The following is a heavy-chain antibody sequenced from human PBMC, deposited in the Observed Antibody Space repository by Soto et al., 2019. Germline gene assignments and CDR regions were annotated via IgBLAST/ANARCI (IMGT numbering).Heavy chain of an antibody. D-gene: IGHD3-3*01. J-gene: IGHJ6*02. CDR1: GFSLSNSGMG. CDR2: IYWNDDK. CDR3: AHARLLFLEWLPPPPTSLYGMDV. V-gene: IGHV2-5*01. Sequence: VFGPTRENPRVTLTQTFTFSGFSLSNSGMGVGWIRQPPGKALEWLALIYWNDDKRYSPSLKSRLTVTKDTSKNQVVLTMTNMDPVDTATYYCAHARLLFLEWLPPPPTSLYGMDVLGQGTTVTVS.